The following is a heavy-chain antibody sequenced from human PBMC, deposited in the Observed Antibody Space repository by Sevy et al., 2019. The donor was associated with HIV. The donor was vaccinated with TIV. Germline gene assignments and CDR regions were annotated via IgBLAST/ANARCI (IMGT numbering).Heavy chain of an antibody. J-gene: IGHJ4*02. CDR2: IRHGGYT. D-gene: IGHD6-19*01. CDR1: GASISSTDYY. Sequence: SETLSLTCTVSGASISSTDYYWGWIRQSPGKGLEWIASIRHGGYTFYTPSLKSRVSISADTSNNQFSLKLRFVSAAETSIYYCVGPKLTYSSGWHYFDYWGQGTVVTVSS. V-gene: IGHV4-39*01. CDR3: VGPKLTYSSGWHYFDY.